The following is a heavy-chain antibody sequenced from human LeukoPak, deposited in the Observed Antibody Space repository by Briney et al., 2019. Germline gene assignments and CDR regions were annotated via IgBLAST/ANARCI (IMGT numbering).Heavy chain of an antibody. D-gene: IGHD3-10*01. CDR3: ARDLSPVVRASPMGY. CDR1: EFTFSSYE. V-gene: IGHV3-30*03. Sequence: GGSLRLSCAASEFTFSSYEMNWVRQAPGKGLEWVALITYDGYYKYYSDSVKGRFTISSDTSKNTLYLQMNSLRAEDTAVYYCARDLSPVVRASPMGYWGQGTLVTVSS. J-gene: IGHJ4*02. CDR2: ITYDGYYK.